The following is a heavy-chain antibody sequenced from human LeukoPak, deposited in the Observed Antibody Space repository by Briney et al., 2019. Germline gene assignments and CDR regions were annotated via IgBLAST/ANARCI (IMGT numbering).Heavy chain of an antibody. CDR1: GFTFSSYW. CDR3: ARVRVVFGVVIQDY. Sequence: GGSLRLSCAASGFTFSSYWMSRVRQAPGKGLEWVANIKQDGSEKYYEDSVKGRFTISRDNAKNSLYLQMNSLRAEDTAVYYCARVRVVFGVVIQDYWGQGTLVTVSS. CDR2: IKQDGSEK. J-gene: IGHJ4*02. D-gene: IGHD3-3*01. V-gene: IGHV3-7*01.